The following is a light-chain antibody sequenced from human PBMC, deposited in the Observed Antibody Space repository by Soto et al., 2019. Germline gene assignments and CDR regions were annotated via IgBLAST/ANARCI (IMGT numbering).Light chain of an antibody. V-gene: IGLV2-14*01. CDR1: NSDVGGNNY. J-gene: IGLJ1*01. CDR2: EVT. CDR3: SSYTSSSTYV. Sequence: QSALTQPASVSGSPGQSITISCTGTNSDVGGNNYVSWYQHHPGKAPKLIIYEVTNRPSGISTRFSASKSGNTASLTISGLQAEDEADYYCSSYTSSSTYVFGTGTQLTVL.